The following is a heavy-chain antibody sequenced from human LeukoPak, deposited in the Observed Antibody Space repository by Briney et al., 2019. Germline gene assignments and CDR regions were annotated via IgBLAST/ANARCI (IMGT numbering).Heavy chain of an antibody. CDR1: GFTFSSYA. D-gene: IGHD6-19*01. V-gene: IGHV3-43*02. J-gene: IGHJ4*02. Sequence: TGGSLRLSCAASGFTFSSYAMSWVRQAPGKGLEWVSVVGGGGGNTFYADSVKGRFTISRDNSKNSLYLQMNSLRSDDTALYYCARESESSGWYDYWGQGTLVTVSS. CDR3: ARESESSGWYDY. CDR2: VGGGGGNT.